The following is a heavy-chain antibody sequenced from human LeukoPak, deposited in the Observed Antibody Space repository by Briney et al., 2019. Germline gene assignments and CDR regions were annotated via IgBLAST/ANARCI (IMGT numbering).Heavy chain of an antibody. J-gene: IGHJ4*02. CDR3: ARGSPVEINFDWLLDY. CDR1: GRTVSSYA. Sequence: GASVKVSGNASGRTVSSYAISWLRQAPGQGLEWWGGIIPIFGTANYAEKFQGRVTITADESTSTDYMELSSLRSEDTAVYYCARGSPVEINFDWLLDYWGQGTLVTVSS. V-gene: IGHV1-69*13. CDR2: IIPIFGTA. D-gene: IGHD3-9*01.